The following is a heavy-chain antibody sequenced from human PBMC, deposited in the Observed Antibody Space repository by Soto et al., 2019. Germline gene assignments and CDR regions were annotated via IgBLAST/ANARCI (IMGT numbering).Heavy chain of an antibody. D-gene: IGHD2-21*02. CDR1: GCTFSNSA. V-gene: IGHV1-69*01. J-gene: IGHJ6*02. Sequence: QVQLVQSGAEVKKPASSVKVSCKASGCTFSNSAITWVRQAPGQGLEWVGGIIPIIGTSNYAQNFQGRVTISAEAPTGTAYIEMTSRRSEDTAADYCARGAVGTAIPYNNYSMDVCAQGTTVTVSS. CDR2: IIPIIGTS. CDR3: ARGAVGTAIPYNNYSMDV.